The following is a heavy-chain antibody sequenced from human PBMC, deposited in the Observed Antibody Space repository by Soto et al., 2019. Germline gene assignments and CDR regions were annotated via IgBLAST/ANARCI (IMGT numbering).Heavy chain of an antibody. CDR1: GGSFSGYY. CDR3: ARGQVDNWFDL. Sequence: QVQLQQWGAGLLKPSETLSLTCAVYGGSFSGYYWSWIRQPPGKGLEWIGEINHSGSTNYNPSLKSRVTISVDTSKNQFSLKLSSVTAADTAVYYCARGQVDNWFDLWGQGTLVTVSS. CDR2: INHSGST. V-gene: IGHV4-34*01. J-gene: IGHJ5*02.